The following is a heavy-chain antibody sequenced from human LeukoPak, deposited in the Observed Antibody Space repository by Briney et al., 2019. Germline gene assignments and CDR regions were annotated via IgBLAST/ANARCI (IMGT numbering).Heavy chain of an antibody. V-gene: IGHV1-8*01. D-gene: IGHD3-3*01. CDR3: ARTPHLYYDFWSGYYTRGYGMDV. J-gene: IGHJ6*02. CDR1: GYTFTSYD. CDR2: MNPNSGNT. Sequence: ASVKVSCKASGYTFTSYDINWVRQATGQGLEWMGWMNPNSGNTGYAQKFQGRVTMTRNTFISTAYMELSSLRSEDTAVYYCARTPHLYYDFWSGYYTRGYGMDVWGQGTTVTVSS.